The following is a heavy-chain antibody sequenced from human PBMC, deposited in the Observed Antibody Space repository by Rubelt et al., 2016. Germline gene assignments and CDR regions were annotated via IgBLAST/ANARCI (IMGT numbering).Heavy chain of an antibody. CDR2: ISSNGGST. CDR3: AREAGSSGRAGWFDP. Sequence: RGGLEYVSAISSNGGSTYYADSVKGRFTISKDNSKNMLSLDMNSLTAEDTAVYFCAREAGSSGRAGWFDPWGQGTLVTVSS. D-gene: IGHD3-22*01. V-gene: IGHV3-64*04. J-gene: IGHJ5*02.